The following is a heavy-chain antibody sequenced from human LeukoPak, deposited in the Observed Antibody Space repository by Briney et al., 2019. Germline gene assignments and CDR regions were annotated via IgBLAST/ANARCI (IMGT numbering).Heavy chain of an antibody. CDR2: INSDGSST. J-gene: IGHJ4*02. CDR3: ARGPPRYCSSTSCYGSDY. Sequence: GGSLRLSCAASGFTFSSYWMHWVRQAPGKGLVWVSRINSDGSSTSYADSVKGRFTISRDNAKNTLYLQMNSLRAEDTAVYYCARGPPRYCSSTSCYGSDYWGQGTLVTVSS. D-gene: IGHD2-2*01. CDR1: GFTFSSYW. V-gene: IGHV3-74*01.